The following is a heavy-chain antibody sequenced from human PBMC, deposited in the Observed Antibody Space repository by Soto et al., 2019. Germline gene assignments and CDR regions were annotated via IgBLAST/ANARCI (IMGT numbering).Heavy chain of an antibody. V-gene: IGHV1-69*01. CDR2: IIPSFGTA. CDR3: AGAGVGHAAEMATSPGGY. D-gene: IGHD5-12*01. CDR1: GGTFSSYA. J-gene: IGHJ4*02. Sequence: QVQLVQSGAEVKKPGSSVKVSCKASGGTFSSYAISWVRQAPGQGLEWMGGIIPSFGTANYAKKFQGIVTITADESTSTAYMELSSLRSEDTAVYYCAGAGVGHAAEMATSPGGYWGQGTLVTDSS.